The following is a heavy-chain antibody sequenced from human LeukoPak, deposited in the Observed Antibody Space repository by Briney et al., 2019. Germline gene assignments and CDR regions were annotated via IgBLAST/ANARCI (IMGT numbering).Heavy chain of an antibody. J-gene: IGHJ3*02. Sequence: GGSLRLSCAASGFTFINYAMNWVRQAPGKGLEWVSSISGSGGNTYYADSVKGRFTISRDNSKNTLYLQMNSLRAEDTAVYYCAKPARTDAFDIWGQGTMITVSS. CDR2: ISGSGGNT. V-gene: IGHV3-23*01. CDR3: AKPARTDAFDI. CDR1: GFTFINYA. D-gene: IGHD1-14*01.